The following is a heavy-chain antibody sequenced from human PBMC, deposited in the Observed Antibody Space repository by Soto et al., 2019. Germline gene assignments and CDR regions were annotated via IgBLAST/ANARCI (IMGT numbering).Heavy chain of an antibody. Sequence: EVQLVESGGGLVQPGGSLRLSCAASGFTVSSNYMSWVRQAPGKGLEWVSVIYSGGSTYYADSVKGRFTISRDNSKNSLYLQMNSLRADDTAVYYCARDLGLSSYYYMDVWGKGTTVTVSS. J-gene: IGHJ6*03. CDR3: ARDLGLSSYYYMDV. CDR1: GFTVSSNY. CDR2: IYSGGST. V-gene: IGHV3-66*01. D-gene: IGHD3-10*01.